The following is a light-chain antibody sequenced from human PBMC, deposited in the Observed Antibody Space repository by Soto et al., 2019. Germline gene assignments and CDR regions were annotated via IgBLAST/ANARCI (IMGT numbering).Light chain of an antibody. V-gene: IGLV2-14*01. CDR3: SSYTSSSTLV. CDR1: SIDVGGYNY. CDR2: EVS. Sequence: QSALTQPASVSGSPGQSITISCTGTSIDVGGYNYVSWYQQHPGKAPKLMIYEVSNRPSGVSNRFSGSKSGNTASLTISGLQAEDDADYYCSSYTSSSTLVFGTGTKLIVL. J-gene: IGLJ1*01.